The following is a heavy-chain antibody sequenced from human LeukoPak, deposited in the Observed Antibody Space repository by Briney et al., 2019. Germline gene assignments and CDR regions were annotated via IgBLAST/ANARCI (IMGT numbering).Heavy chain of an antibody. CDR2: IYTDGST. Sequence: GGSLRLSCAASGFTVSDNYMNWVRQAPGKGLEWVSVIYTDGSTYYADSVKGRFTISRDISRNTVHLQMNSLRAGDTAVYYCARDPHGYNSYFDYWGQGTLVTVSS. J-gene: IGHJ4*02. CDR3: ARDPHGYNSYFDY. CDR1: GFTVSDNY. D-gene: IGHD5-24*01. V-gene: IGHV3-53*01.